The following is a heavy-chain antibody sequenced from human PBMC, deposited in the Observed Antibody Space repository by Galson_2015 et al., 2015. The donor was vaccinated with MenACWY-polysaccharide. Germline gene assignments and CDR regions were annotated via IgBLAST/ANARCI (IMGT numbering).Heavy chain of an antibody. J-gene: IGHJ4*02. CDR2: LYSGGNT. D-gene: IGHD4-11*01. V-gene: IGHV3-53*01. Sequence: SLRLSCAASDFSVTTSHMSWVRQTPGRGLEWVAALYSGGNTFYVDSVEGRFTISRDNSKNTLYLHMNILRAEDTGAYYCTRTRDYNPIELWGQGTLVTVSS. CDR3: TRTRDYNPIEL. CDR1: DFSVTTSH.